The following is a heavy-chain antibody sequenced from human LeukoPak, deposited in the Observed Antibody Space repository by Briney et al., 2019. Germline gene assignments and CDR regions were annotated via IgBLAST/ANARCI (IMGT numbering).Heavy chain of an antibody. Sequence: ASVKVSCKASGYTFTSYGISWVRQAPGQGLEWMGWISAYNGNTNYAQKLQGRVTMTTDTSTSTAYMELSRLRSDDTAVYYCAREPPHFDIDYYDSSGPRFDPWGQGTLVTVSS. D-gene: IGHD3-22*01. CDR1: GYTFTSYG. J-gene: IGHJ5*02. CDR2: ISAYNGNT. CDR3: AREPPHFDIDYYDSSGPRFDP. V-gene: IGHV1-18*01.